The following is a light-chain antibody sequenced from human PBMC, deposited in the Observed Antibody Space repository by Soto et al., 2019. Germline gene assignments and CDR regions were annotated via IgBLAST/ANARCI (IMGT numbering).Light chain of an antibody. CDR3: QQYYSTPIN. Sequence: DIQMTQSPSSVSASVGDRVTITCRASQGISSWLAWYQQKPGKAPKLLIDAASSLQSGVPPRFSGCGSGTDFTVTISTLQPEDFATCYCQQYYSTPINIGQGTRLEIK. J-gene: IGKJ5*01. CDR1: QGISSW. CDR2: AAS. V-gene: IGKV1-12*01.